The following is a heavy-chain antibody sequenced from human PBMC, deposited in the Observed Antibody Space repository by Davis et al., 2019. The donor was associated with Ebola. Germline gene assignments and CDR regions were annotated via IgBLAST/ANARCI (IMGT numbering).Heavy chain of an antibody. J-gene: IGHJ4*02. V-gene: IGHV4-59*11. D-gene: IGHD3-16*01. CDR2: TYHTGNT. Sequence: PSETLSLTCTVSGISIRIHYWSWIRQAPGKGLEWIGATYHTGNTNYNPSLKSRVTISADTSKNQFSLNLSSVTAADTAVYYCAERGGSVWGQGTLVTVSS. CDR3: AERGGSV. CDR1: GISIRIHY.